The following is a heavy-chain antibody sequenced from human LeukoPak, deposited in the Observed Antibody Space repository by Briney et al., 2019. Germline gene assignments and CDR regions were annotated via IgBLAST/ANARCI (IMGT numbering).Heavy chain of an antibody. V-gene: IGHV4-39*07. J-gene: IGHJ4*02. Sequence: SETLSLTCTVSGGSISSSSYYWGWIRQPPGKGLEWIGSIYYSGSTYYNPSLKSRVTISVDTSKNQFSLKLSSVTAADTAVYYCAREQWLVRGVDYWGQGTLVTVSS. CDR2: IYYSGST. D-gene: IGHD6-19*01. CDR1: GGSISSSSYY. CDR3: AREQWLVRGVDY.